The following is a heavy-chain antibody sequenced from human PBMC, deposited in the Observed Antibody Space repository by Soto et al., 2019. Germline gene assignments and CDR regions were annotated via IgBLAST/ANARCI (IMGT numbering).Heavy chain of an antibody. CDR2: ISYDGSDK. D-gene: IGHD3-3*01. J-gene: IGHJ6*02. V-gene: IGHV3-30-3*01. CDR1: GFTFSSYG. Sequence: QVQLVESGGGVVQPGRSLRLSCAASGFTFSSYGIHWVRQAPGKGLDWVAFISYDGSDKLYADSVKGRFTISRDNSKNTLFLQMNSLRAEDTALYYCARDLQVAIFGVLIRYYGMDVWGQGTTVTVSS. CDR3: ARDLQVAIFGVLIRYYGMDV.